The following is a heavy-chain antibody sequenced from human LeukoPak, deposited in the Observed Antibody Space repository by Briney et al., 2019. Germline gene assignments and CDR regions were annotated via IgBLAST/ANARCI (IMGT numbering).Heavy chain of an antibody. CDR1: GGTFSSYA. Sequence: SVKVSCKASGGTFSSYAISWVRQAPGQGLEWMGGIIPIFGTANYAQKFQGRVTITTEESTSTAYMELSSLRSEDTAVSYCARAKITGTTVFYMDVWGKGTTVTVSS. CDR3: ARAKITGTTVFYMDV. J-gene: IGHJ6*03. CDR2: IIPIFGTA. V-gene: IGHV1-69*05. D-gene: IGHD1-7*01.